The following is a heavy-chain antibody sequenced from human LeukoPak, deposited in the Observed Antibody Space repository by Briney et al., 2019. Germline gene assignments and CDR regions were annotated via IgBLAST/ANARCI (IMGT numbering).Heavy chain of an antibody. CDR1: GFTFSGSA. CDR2: IRSKANSYAT. J-gene: IGHJ6*03. D-gene: IGHD2-2*01. CDR3: TRLGGYQLLYYYYYMDV. V-gene: IGHV3-73*01. Sequence: GGSLGLSCAASGFTFSGSAMHWVRQASGKGLEWVGRIRSKANSYATAYAASVKGRFTISRDDSKNTAYLQMNSLKTEDTAVYYCTRLGGYQLLYYYYYMDVWGKGTTVTVSS.